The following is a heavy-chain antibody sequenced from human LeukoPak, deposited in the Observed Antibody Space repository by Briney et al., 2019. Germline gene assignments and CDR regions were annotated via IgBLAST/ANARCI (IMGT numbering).Heavy chain of an antibody. D-gene: IGHD6-19*01. V-gene: IGHV1-69*10. J-gene: IGHJ4*02. CDR3: AREWCPGIAVAGEFDY. CDR1: GGTFSSYD. CDR2: IIAIGGIA. Sequence: GGSVRVSCKASGGTFSSYDMSWVRQAPGKGLEWMGEIIAIGGIANYAQTVQGRVTITADKAKSTEYMEMSSLRAEDTAVYYLAREWCPGIAVAGEFDYWGQGPLVTVSS.